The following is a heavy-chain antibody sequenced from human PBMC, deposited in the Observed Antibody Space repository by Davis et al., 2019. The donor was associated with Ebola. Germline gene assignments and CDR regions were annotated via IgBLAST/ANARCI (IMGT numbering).Heavy chain of an antibody. CDR2: IRSKANSYAT. Sequence: GESLKISCAASGFTFSGSAMHWVRQASGKGLEWVGRIRSKANSYATAYAASVKGRFTISRDDSKNTAYLQMNSLRAEDTAVYYCARGGMITVDAFDIWGQGTMVTVSS. J-gene: IGHJ3*02. CDR3: ARGGMITVDAFDI. D-gene: IGHD3-16*01. V-gene: IGHV3-73*01. CDR1: GFTFSGSA.